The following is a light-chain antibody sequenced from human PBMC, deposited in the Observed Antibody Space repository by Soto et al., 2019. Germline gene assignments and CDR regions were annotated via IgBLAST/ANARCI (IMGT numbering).Light chain of an antibody. J-gene: IGLJ3*02. Sequence: QYALTQPASVSGSPGQSITISCTGTSGDVGGYNYVSWYQLDPGKAPKLIIYEVNNRPSGVSTRFYGSKSGTTASLTISGLQAEDEADYYCTSYTSSGPWVFGGGTKLTVL. CDR3: TSYTSSGPWV. CDR2: EVN. V-gene: IGLV2-14*01. CDR1: SGDVGGYNY.